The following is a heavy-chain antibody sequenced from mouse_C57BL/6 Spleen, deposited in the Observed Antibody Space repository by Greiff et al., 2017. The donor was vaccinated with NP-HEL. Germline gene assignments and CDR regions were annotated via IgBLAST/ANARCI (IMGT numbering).Heavy chain of an antibody. J-gene: IGHJ3*01. CDR1: GYTFTSYG. D-gene: IGHD1-1*01. Sequence: QVQLQQSGAELARPGASVKLSCKASGYTFTSYGISWVKQRTGQGLEWIGEIYPRSGNTYYNEKFKGKATLTADKSSSTAYMELRSLTSEDSAVYFCAIDGNYYGTLFAYWGQGTLVTVSA. CDR3: AIDGNYYGTLFAY. V-gene: IGHV1-81*01. CDR2: IYPRSGNT.